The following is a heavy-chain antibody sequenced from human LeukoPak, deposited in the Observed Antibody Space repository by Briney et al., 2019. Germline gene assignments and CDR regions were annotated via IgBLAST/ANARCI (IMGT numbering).Heavy chain of an antibody. J-gene: IGHJ6*02. Sequence: GGSLRLSCAASGFTVSNNYMSWVRQAPGKGLEWVSYISSSSSTIYYADSVKGRFTISRDNAKNSLYLQMNSLRAEDTAVYYCARGDCSGGSCYYGMDVWGQGTTVTVSS. CDR1: GFTVSNNY. V-gene: IGHV3-48*01. CDR3: ARGDCSGGSCYYGMDV. D-gene: IGHD2-15*01. CDR2: ISSSSSTI.